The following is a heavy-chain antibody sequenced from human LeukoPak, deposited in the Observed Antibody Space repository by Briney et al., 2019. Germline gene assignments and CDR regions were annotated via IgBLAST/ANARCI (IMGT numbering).Heavy chain of an antibody. Sequence: PGGSLRLSCAASGFTFSSYAMHWVRQAPGKGLEWVAVISYDGSNKYYADSVRGRFTISRDNAKNSLYLQMNSLRAEDTAVYYCARIHYYISGPPDSWGQGTLVTVSS. CDR3: ARIHYYISGPPDS. J-gene: IGHJ4*02. CDR1: GFTFSSYA. CDR2: ISYDGSNK. V-gene: IGHV3-30*04. D-gene: IGHD3-22*01.